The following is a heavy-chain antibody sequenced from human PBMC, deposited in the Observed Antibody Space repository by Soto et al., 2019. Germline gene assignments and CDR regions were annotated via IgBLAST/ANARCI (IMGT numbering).Heavy chain of an antibody. Sequence: ASVKVSCMASGYTFTSYYMHWVRQAPGQGLEWMGIINANNGNTNYAQKLQGRVTMTTDTSTSTAYMELRSLRSDDTAVYYCARERYCSGGSCYGENDYWGQGTLVTVSS. J-gene: IGHJ4*02. CDR2: INANNGNT. D-gene: IGHD2-15*01. V-gene: IGHV1-46*01. CDR3: ARERYCSGGSCYGENDY. CDR1: GYTFTSYY.